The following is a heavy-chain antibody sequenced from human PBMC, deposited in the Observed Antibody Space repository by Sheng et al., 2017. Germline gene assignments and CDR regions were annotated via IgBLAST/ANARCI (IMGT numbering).Heavy chain of an antibody. CDR3: ATYSSSWYGGFDY. Sequence: QVQLQESGPGLVKPSETLSLTCAVSGYSISSGYYWGWIRQPPGKGLEWIGSIYHSGSTYYNPSLKSRVTISVDTSKNQFSLKLSSVTAADTAVYYCATYSSSWYGGFDYWGQGTLVTVSS. V-gene: IGHV4-38-2*01. CDR2: IYHSGST. D-gene: IGHD6-13*01. CDR1: GYSISSGYY. J-gene: IGHJ4*02.